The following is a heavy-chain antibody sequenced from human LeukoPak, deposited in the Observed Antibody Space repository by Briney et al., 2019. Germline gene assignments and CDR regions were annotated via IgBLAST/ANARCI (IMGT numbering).Heavy chain of an antibody. D-gene: IGHD2-2*01. Sequence: GGSLRLSCVASGFTFSSYAMNWVRQAPGKGLEWVSVISTSGDSTYYADSVKGRFTISRDNSKNTLYLQMNSLRAEDTAIYYCAKELYCSSTSCAQFDPWGQGTLVTVSS. CDR3: AKELYCSSTSCAQFDP. J-gene: IGHJ5*02. V-gene: IGHV3-23*01. CDR2: ISTSGDST. CDR1: GFTFSSYA.